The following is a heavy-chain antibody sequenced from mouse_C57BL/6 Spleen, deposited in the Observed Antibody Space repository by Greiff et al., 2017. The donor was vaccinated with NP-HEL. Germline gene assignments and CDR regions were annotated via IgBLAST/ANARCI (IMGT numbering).Heavy chain of an antibody. V-gene: IGHV1-82*01. CDR1: GYAFSSSW. D-gene: IGHD2-3*01. CDR2: IYPGDGDT. J-gene: IGHJ3*01. Sequence: VQLQQSGPELVKPGASVKISCKASGYAFSSSWMNWVKQRPGKGLEWIGRIYPGDGDTNYNGKFKGKATLTADKSSSTAYMQLSSLTSEDSAVYFCARSDDGYPFACWGQGTLVTVAA. CDR3: ARSDDGYPFAC.